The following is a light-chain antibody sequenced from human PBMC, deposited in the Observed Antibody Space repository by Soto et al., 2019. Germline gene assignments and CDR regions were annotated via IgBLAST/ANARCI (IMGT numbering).Light chain of an antibody. V-gene: IGLV2-14*02. CDR2: EVS. CDR1: SSDVGSYNL. J-gene: IGLJ2*01. Sequence: QSVLTQPASVSGSLGQSITISCTGTSSDVGSYNLVSWYQQHPGKAPKLMIYEVSNRPSGVSDRFSGSKSGSTASLTISGLQAEDEADYYCTSYTNTNIVVFGGGTKLTVL. CDR3: TSYTNTNIVV.